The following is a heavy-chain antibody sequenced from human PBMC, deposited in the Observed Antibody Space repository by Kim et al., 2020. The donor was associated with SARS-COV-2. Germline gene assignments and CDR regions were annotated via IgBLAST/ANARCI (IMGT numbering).Heavy chain of an antibody. Sequence: SETLSLTCTVSVGSISSSNWWSWVRQTPGKGLEWIGEICHSGSTNYNPSFKSRATLSIDKSKNQFSLEVNSVTTADTAVYYCAGGMEAVWEINRYWGQGT. V-gene: IGHV4-4*02. CDR2: ICHSGST. D-gene: IGHD1-26*01. CDR3: AGGMEAVWEINRY. CDR1: VGSISSSNW. J-gene: IGHJ4*02.